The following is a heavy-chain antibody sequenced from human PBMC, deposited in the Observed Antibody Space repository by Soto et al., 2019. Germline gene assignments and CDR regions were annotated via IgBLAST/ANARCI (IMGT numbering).Heavy chain of an antibody. V-gene: IGHV1-3*01. CDR3: ARARGVDAFDL. CDR1: GYTFTSYA. J-gene: IGHJ3*01. Sequence: QVQLVQSGAEVKKPGASVKVSCKASGYTFTSYAMHWVRQAPGQRLEWMGWINAGNGNTKYSQKFQGRVTITRDTSASTAYMELSSLRSEDTAVYYCARARGVDAFDLWGQGTMVTVSS. D-gene: IGHD1-26*01. CDR2: INAGNGNT.